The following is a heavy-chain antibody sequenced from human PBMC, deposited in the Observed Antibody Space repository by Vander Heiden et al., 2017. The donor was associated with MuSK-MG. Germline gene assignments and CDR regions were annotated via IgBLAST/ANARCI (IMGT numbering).Heavy chain of an antibody. Sequence: QVQLVPPGAEVKKPGSSVTVSCKASGGTFSSYAISEVRQAPGQELEWMGGIIPIFGTANYAQKCQGRVTITADEATSTAYMELSSLRAEDTAVYYFARGGYYDSSGYPDYWGHVTLVTDSS. D-gene: IGHD3-22*01. V-gene: IGHV1-69*01. J-gene: IGHJ4*01. CDR1: GGTFSSYA. CDR2: IIPIFGTA. CDR3: ARGGYYDSSGYPDY.